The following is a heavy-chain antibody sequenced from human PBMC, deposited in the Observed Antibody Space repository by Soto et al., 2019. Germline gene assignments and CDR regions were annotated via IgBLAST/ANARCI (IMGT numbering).Heavy chain of an antibody. V-gene: IGHV4-30-2*01. J-gene: IGHJ5*02. CDR1: GGSLTGAGYS. D-gene: IGHD7-27*01. Sequence: QLLLQESGSGLVRPSQTLSLTCGVSGGSLTGAGYSWTWIRQTPGQGLEWIGHIYHTGNAYYNPSLKGRLTISVDTSKNQLSLNLTSLIAADTAIYYCARNWTYVGMNWFDPWGQGTLVTVSS. CDR2: IYHTGNA. CDR3: ARNWTYVGMNWFDP.